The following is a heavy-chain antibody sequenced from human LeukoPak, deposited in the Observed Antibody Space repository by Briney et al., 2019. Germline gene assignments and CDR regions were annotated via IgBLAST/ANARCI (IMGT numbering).Heavy chain of an antibody. J-gene: IGHJ5*02. CDR2: LYYSWST. CDR1: GRFLSSYY. Sequence: PSHTLSLICTVSGRFLSSYYWSWVRQPPGKGLVWIGYLYYSWSTNYNPSLASRITISVDTSKNQFSLKLSSVTAADTAVYYWARGYCSSTSCYMFDPWGQGTLVTVSS. D-gene: IGHD2-2*02. V-gene: IGHV4-59*07. CDR3: ARGYCSSTSCYMFDP.